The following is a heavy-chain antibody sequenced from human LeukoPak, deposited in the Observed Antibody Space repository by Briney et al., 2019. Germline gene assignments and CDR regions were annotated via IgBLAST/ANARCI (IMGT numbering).Heavy chain of an antibody. CDR1: GYTFISYY. V-gene: IGHV1-2*02. CDR2: INPNSGGT. J-gene: IGHJ3*02. D-gene: IGHD3-9*01. Sequence: ASVKVSCKASGYTFISYYIHWVRQAPGQGLEWMGIINPNSGGTNYAQKFQGRVTMTRDTSISTAYMELSRLRSDDTAVYYCARKPNKDILTGYYVYAFDIWGQGTMVTVSS. CDR3: ARKPNKDILTGYYVYAFDI.